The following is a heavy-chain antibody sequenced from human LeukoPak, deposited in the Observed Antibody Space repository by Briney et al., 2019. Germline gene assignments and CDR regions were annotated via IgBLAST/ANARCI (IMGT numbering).Heavy chain of an antibody. D-gene: IGHD4-17*01. CDR1: GFTFSNFW. Sequence: GGSLRLSCAASGFTFSNFWMSWVRQAPGKGPEWVANIKHDGSEKYYVDSVKGRFTVSRDDAKNSLYLQMNSLRAEDTAVYYCARHDYGDLGQGTLVTVSS. J-gene: IGHJ4*02. CDR2: IKHDGSEK. CDR3: ARHDYGD. V-gene: IGHV3-7*02.